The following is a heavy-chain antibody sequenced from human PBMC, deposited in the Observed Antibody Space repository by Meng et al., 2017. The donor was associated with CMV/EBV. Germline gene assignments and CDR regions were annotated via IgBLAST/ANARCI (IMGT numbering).Heavy chain of an antibody. CDR1: SFTSYW. CDR2: IDPSDSYT. D-gene: IGHD6-13*01. V-gene: IGHV5-10-1*01. J-gene: IGHJ5*02. CDR3: ARQTKGSSWYDRGNWFDP. Sequence: SFTSYWISWVRQMPGKGLEWMGRIDPSDSYTNYSPSFQGHVTISADKSISTAYLQWSSLKASDTAMYYCARQTKGSSWYDRGNWFDPWGQGTLVTVSS.